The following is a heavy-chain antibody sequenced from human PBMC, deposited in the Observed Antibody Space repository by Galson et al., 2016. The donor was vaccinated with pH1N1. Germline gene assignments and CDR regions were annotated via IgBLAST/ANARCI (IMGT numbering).Heavy chain of an antibody. Sequence: TLSLTCTVSGGSISSDSYYWSWIRQPAGKGLEWIGRIYTSGSTNYNPSLKSRVTISVDTFKNQFSLKLSSVTAADTAVYYCAGEDRIAAVGSTGDYYYGMDVWGQGTTVTVSS. CDR3: AGEDRIAAVGSTGDYYYGMDV. V-gene: IGHV4-61*02. D-gene: IGHD6-13*01. J-gene: IGHJ6*02. CDR1: GGSISSDSYY. CDR2: IYTSGST.